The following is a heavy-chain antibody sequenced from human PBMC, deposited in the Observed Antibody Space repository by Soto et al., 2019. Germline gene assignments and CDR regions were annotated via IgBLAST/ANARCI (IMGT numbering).Heavy chain of an antibody. CDR3: ARRWTTVVTPGWFDP. CDR1: GGSISSSSYY. V-gene: IGHV4-39*01. CDR2: IYYSGST. Sequence: SETLSLTCTVSGGSISSSSYYWGWIRQPPGKGLEWIGSIYYSGSTYYNPSLKSRVTISVDTSKNQFSLKLSSVTAADTAVYYCARRWTTVVTPGWFDPWGQGTLVTVSS. D-gene: IGHD4-17*01. J-gene: IGHJ5*02.